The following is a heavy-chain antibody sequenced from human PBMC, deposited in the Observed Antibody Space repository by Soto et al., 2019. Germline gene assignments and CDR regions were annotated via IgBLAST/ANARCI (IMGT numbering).Heavy chain of an antibody. V-gene: IGHV3-23*01. Sequence: TPGKCLDCVSLITDSGTDTYYADSVKGRFTISSDNSKNTQSLQMNSLRAEDTAVYYCARDRDIAYDLVVVYSYAGMQVWGQGTTVT. CDR2: ITDSGTDT. D-gene: IGHD2-15*01. CDR3: ARDRDIAYDLVVVYSYAGMQV. J-gene: IGHJ6*01.